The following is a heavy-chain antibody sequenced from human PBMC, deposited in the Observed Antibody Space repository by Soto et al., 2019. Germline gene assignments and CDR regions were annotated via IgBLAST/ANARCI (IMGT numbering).Heavy chain of an antibody. Sequence: GGSLRLSCAASGFTFSSYGMHWVRQAPGKGLEWVAVIWYDGSNKYYADSVKGRFTISRDNSKNTLYLQMNSLRAEDTAVYYCARDLYSGYDPGFDYWGQGTLVTVSS. CDR3: ARDLYSGYDPGFDY. J-gene: IGHJ4*02. CDR2: IWYDGSNK. D-gene: IGHD5-12*01. CDR1: GFTFSSYG. V-gene: IGHV3-33*01.